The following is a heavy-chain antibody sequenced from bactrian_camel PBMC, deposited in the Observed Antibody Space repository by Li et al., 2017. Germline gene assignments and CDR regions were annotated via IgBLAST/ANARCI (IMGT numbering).Heavy chain of an antibody. Sequence: VQLVESGGGLVQPGGSLRLSCTASGFRFRTYDMTWVRQAPGKGLERVSYINHGEITTYYAGSVKGRFTISRDNTKNMLYLQMNSLKTEDTAVYYCATHRGSYWGQGTQVTVS. CDR3: ATHRGSY. CDR2: INHGEITT. CDR1: GFRFRTYD. J-gene: IGHJ4*01. V-gene: IGHV3S40*01.